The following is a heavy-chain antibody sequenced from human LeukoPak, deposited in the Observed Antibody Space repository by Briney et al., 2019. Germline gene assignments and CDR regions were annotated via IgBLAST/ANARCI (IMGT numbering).Heavy chain of an antibody. Sequence: SETLSLTCTISGGSIGSYYWSWIRQPPGKGLEWIGYIYYSGSTNYNPSLKSRVTISVDTSKNQFSLKLTSVTAADTAVYYCARDSGSYDYWGQGTLVTVSS. V-gene: IGHV4-59*12. CDR1: GGSIGSYY. CDR2: IYYSGST. CDR3: ARDSGSYDY. D-gene: IGHD3-10*01. J-gene: IGHJ4*02.